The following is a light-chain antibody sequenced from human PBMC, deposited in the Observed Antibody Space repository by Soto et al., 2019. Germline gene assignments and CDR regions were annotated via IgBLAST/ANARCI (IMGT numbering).Light chain of an antibody. CDR2: EAS. Sequence: EIVLTQSPATLSLSPGERATLSCRASQSVSSSLAWYQQKPGQAPRLLIYEASNRATGIPARFSGSGSGTDLTLTISSLEPEDFAVYYCQQRSNWPLTFGGGTKVEIK. CDR3: QQRSNWPLT. V-gene: IGKV3-11*01. CDR1: QSVSSS. J-gene: IGKJ4*01.